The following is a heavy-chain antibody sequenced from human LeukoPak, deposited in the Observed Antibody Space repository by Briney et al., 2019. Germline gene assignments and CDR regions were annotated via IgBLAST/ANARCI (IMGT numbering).Heavy chain of an antibody. CDR3: AKGGSGWYLGFDY. CDR1: GFTFSSYA. J-gene: IGHJ4*02. D-gene: IGHD6-19*01. CDR2: ISGSGGST. Sequence: RGSLRLSCAASGFTFSSYAMSWVRQAPGKGLEWVSAISGSGGSTYYADSVKGRFTISRDNSKNTLDLQMNSLRAEDTAVYYCAKGGSGWYLGFDYWGQGTLVTVSS. V-gene: IGHV3-23*01.